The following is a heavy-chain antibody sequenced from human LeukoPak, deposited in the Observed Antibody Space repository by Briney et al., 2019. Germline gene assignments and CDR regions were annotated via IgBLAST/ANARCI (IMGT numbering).Heavy chain of an antibody. CDR2: IYYSGTT. V-gene: IGHV4-39*07. CDR3: ASTSPKYYYESSGYSSLFDN. CDR1: GGSISSGSYY. D-gene: IGHD3-22*01. Sequence: SETLSLTCTVSGGSISSGSYYWSWIRQPPGKGLEWIGSIYYSGTTHYNPSLKSRLTISVDTSKNQFSLKLRSVTAADTALYYCASTSPKYYYESSGYSSLFDNWGQGTLVTVSS. J-gene: IGHJ4*02.